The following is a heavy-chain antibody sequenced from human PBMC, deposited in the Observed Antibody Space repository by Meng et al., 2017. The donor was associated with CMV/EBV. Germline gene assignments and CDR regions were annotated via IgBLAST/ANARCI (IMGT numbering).Heavy chain of an antibody. CDR3: AKGRKLLGGFHY. D-gene: IGHD3-10*01. J-gene: IGHJ4*02. V-gene: IGHV1-69*05. CDR2: VNHINGKT. Sequence: KASGGTFDGAAGGWVRQAPGQELEWMGGVNHINGKTDYAQKYRGRVTINTDKSTDTTYMKLSSLRSEDTDVYYCAKGRKLLGGFHYWGQGTLVTVSS. CDR1: GGTFDGAA.